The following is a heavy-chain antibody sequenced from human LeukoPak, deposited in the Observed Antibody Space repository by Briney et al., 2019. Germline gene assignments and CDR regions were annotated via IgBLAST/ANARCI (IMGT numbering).Heavy chain of an antibody. CDR1: GGSISSGDYY. V-gene: IGHV4-30-4*02. CDR3: TRGTDIKVAGNY. J-gene: IGHJ4*02. Sequence: SETLSLTCTVSGGSISSGDYYWSWIRQPPGKGQEWIGYIYYSGSTYYNPSLKSRVTISVDTSKNQFSLKLSSVTAADTAVYYCTRGTDIKVAGNYWGQGTLVTVSS. CDR2: IYYSGST. D-gene: IGHD6-19*01.